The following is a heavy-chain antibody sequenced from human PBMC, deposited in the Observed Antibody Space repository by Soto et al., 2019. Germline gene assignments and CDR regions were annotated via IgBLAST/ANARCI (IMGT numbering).Heavy chain of an antibody. CDR1: GGTFSSYT. CDR3: AKSTGWGLDP. Sequence: QVQLVQSGAEVKKPGSSVKVSCKASGGTFSSYTISWVRQAPGQGLEWMGRIIPILGIATSAQKFQGSVTITADKPTRTAYMELSSLRSEDTAVYYCAKSTGWGLDPWGQGTLVTVSS. V-gene: IGHV1-69*02. D-gene: IGHD6-19*01. CDR2: IIPILGIA. J-gene: IGHJ5*02.